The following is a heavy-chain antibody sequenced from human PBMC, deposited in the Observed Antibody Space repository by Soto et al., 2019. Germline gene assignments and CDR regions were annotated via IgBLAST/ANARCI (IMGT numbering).Heavy chain of an antibody. D-gene: IGHD3-22*01. Sequence: QVQLVQSGAEVKKPGSSVKVSCKASGGTFSSYAISWVRQAPGQGLEWMGWINPNSGGTNYAQKFQGRVTMTRDTSTSTVYMELSSLRSEDTAVYYCARDCDSSGYCGGGWFDPWGQGTLVTVSS. J-gene: IGHJ5*02. V-gene: IGHV1-69*06. CDR1: GGTFSSYA. CDR3: ARDCDSSGYCGGGWFDP. CDR2: INPNSGGT.